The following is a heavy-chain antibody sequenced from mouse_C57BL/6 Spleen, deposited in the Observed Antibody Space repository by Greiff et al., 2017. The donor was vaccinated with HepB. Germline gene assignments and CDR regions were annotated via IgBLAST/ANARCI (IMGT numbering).Heavy chain of an antibody. D-gene: IGHD1-1*02. V-gene: IGHV1-82*01. J-gene: IGHJ1*03. CDR3: ASGSYPPYFDV. CDR2: IYPGDGDT. CDR1: GYAFSSSW. Sequence: QVQLQQSGPELVKPGASVKISCKASGYAFSSSWMNWVKQRPGKGLEWIGRIYPGDGDTNYNGKFKGKATLTADKSSSTAYMQLSSLTSEDSAVYFCASGSYPPYFDVWGTGTTVTVSS.